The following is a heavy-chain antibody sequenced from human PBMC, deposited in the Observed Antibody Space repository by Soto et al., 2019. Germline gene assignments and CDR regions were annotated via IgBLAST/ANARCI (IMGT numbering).Heavy chain of an antibody. D-gene: IGHD3-16*02. CDR3: ARDGIMITVGGVIGWGNWFDP. Sequence: QVQLVESGGGVVQPGRSLRLSCAASGFTFSSYAMHWVRQAPGKGLEWVAVISYDGSNKYYADSVKGRFTISRDNSKNTLDLQMNSLRAEDTAVYYCARDGIMITVGGVIGWGNWFDPWGQGTLVTVSS. J-gene: IGHJ5*02. CDR2: ISYDGSNK. V-gene: IGHV3-30-3*01. CDR1: GFTFSSYA.